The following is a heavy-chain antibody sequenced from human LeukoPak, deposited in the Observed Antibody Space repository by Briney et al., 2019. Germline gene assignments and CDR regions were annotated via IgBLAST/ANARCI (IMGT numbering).Heavy chain of an antibody. CDR2: INHSGST. CDR3: ARKMVRGDDVLDY. V-gene: IGHV4-34*01. J-gene: IGHJ4*02. CDR1: GGSFSGYY. Sequence: PSETLSLTCAVYGGSFSGYYWSWIRQPPGKGLEWIGEINHSGSTNYNPSLKSRVTISVDTSKNQFSLKLSSVTAADTAVYYCARKMVRGDDVLDYWGQGTLVTVSS. D-gene: IGHD3-10*01.